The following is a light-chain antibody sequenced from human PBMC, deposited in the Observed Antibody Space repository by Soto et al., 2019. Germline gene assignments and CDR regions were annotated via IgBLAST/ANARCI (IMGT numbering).Light chain of an antibody. CDR1: QSVTSSY. CDR2: GAS. CDR3: QQYHNWPA. J-gene: IGKJ1*01. V-gene: IGKV3-20*01. Sequence: EIVLTQSPGTLSLSPGERATLSCRASQSVTSSYLAWYQQKPGQAPRLLMYGASSRATGIPDRFSGSGSGTEFTLTISSLQSEDFAIYYCQQYHNWPAFGQGTKVEIK.